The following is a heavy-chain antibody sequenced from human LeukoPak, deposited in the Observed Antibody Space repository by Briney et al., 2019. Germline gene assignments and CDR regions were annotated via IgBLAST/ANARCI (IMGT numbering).Heavy chain of an antibody. V-gene: IGHV1-18*01. CDR2: ISAYNGNT. CDR1: GYTFTSYG. D-gene: IGHD2-15*01. J-gene: IGHJ4*02. Sequence: ASVKVSCKASGYTFTSYGISWVRQAPGQGFEWMGWISAYNGNTNYAQKLQGRVTMTTDTSTSTAYMELRSLRSDDTAVYYCARGAIDIVVVVAATFFDCWGQGTLVTVSS. CDR3: ARGAIDIVVVVAATFFDC.